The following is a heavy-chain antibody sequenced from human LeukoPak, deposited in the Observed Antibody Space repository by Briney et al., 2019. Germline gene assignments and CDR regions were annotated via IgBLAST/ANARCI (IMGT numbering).Heavy chain of an antibody. V-gene: IGHV1-2*06. CDR3: ARDRGYCSSTSCHNFDY. D-gene: IGHD2-2*01. CDR1: GYTFTGYY. J-gene: IGHJ4*02. Sequence: ASVKVSCKASGYTFTGYYMHWVRQAPGQGLEWMGRINPNSGGTNYAQKFQGRVTMTRDTSISTAYMELSRLRSGDTAVYYCARDRGYCSSTSCHNFDYWGQGTLVTVSS. CDR2: INPNSGGT.